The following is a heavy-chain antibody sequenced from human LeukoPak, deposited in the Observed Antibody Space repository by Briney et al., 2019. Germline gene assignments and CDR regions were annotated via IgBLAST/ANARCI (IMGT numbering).Heavy chain of an antibody. V-gene: IGHV3-48*03. CDR2: ISSSGSTI. J-gene: IGHJ4*02. CDR1: GFTFSSYE. CDR3: ARATYYDFWSGYYGALDY. D-gene: IGHD3-3*01. Sequence: GGSLRLSCAASGFTFSSYEMNWVRQAPGKGLEWVSYISSSGSTIYYADSVKGRFTISRDNAKNSLYLQMNSLRAEDTAVYYCARATYYDFWSGYYGALDYWGQGTLVTVSS.